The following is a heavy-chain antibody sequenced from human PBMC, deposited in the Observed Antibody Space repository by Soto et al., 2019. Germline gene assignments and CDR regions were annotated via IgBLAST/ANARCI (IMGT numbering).Heavy chain of an antibody. V-gene: IGHV3-23*01. CDR1: GFTFSNYN. CDR3: AKPWVPSITDRPPGFDY. J-gene: IGHJ4*02. CDR2: ISDSGDIT. Sequence: GGSLRLSCVASGFTFSNYNMNWVRQAPGRGLQWVATISDSGDITYYADSVKGRFTISRDNSRNTLYLQMTNLSAEDTALYYRAKPWVPSITDRPPGFDYWGRGTLVTVSS. D-gene: IGHD6-6*01.